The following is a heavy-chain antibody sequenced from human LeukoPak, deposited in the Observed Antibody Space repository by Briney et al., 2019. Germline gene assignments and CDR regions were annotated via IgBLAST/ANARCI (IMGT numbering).Heavy chain of an antibody. CDR1: GGSISSSSYY. V-gene: IGHV4-39*01. Sequence: SETLSLTCTVSGGSISSSSYYWGWIRQPPGQGLEWIVSIYYSGSTYYNPSLKSRVTISVDTSKNQFSLKLSSVTAADTAVYYCARHTSAAGTGYWGQGTLVTVSS. J-gene: IGHJ4*02. D-gene: IGHD6-13*01. CDR3: ARHTSAAGTGY. CDR2: IYYSGST.